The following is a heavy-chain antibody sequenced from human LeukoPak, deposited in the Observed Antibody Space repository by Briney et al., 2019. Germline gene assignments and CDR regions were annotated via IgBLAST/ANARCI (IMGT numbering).Heavy chain of an antibody. D-gene: IGHD3-10*01. CDR1: GYTFTSYD. CDR2: MNPNSGNT. J-gene: IGHJ4*02. V-gene: IGHV1-8*01. CDR3: ARGELDPHGEGPSRTDY. Sequence: ASVKVSCKASGYTFTSYDINWVRQATGQGLEWMGWMNPNSGNTGYAQKFQGRVTMTRNTSISTVYMELSSLRSEDTAVYYCARGELDPHGEGPSRTDYWGQGTLVTVSS.